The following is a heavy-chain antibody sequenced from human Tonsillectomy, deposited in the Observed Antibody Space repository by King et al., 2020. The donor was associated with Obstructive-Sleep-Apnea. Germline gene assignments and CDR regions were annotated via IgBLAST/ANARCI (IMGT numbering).Heavy chain of an antibody. CDR2: IYYSGST. D-gene: IGHD3-22*01. J-gene: IGHJ4*02. CDR3: ARVGLDSSGYYYLDY. V-gene: IGHV4-39*07. CDR1: GGSISSSSYY. Sequence: QLQESGPGLVKPSETLSLTCTVSGGSISSSSYYWGWVRQPPGKGLEWIGSIYYSGSTYYNPSLKSRVTISVDTSKNQFSLKLSSVTAADTAVYYCARVGLDSSGYYYLDYWGQGTLVTVSS.